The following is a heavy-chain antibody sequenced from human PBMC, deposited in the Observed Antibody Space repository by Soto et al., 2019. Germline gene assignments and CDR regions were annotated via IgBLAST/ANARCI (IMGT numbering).Heavy chain of an antibody. CDR3: ARDRGYDILTGYPYYYYYGMDV. CDR2: IWYDGSNK. V-gene: IGHV3-33*01. CDR1: GFTFSSYG. D-gene: IGHD3-9*01. Sequence: PGGSLRLSCAASGFTFSSYGMHWVRQAPGKGLEWVAVIWYDGSNKYYADSVKGRFTISRDNSKNTLYLQMNSLRAEDTAVYYCARDRGYDILTGYPYYYYYGMDVWGQGTTVTVSS. J-gene: IGHJ6*02.